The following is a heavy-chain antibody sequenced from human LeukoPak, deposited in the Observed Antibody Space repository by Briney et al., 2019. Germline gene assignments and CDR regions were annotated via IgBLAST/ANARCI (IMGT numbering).Heavy chain of an antibody. J-gene: IGHJ4*02. Sequence: GGSLRLSCAAAGFTFSSYSMNWVRQAPGKGLEWVSSISSSSSYIYYADSLKGRFTISRDNAKNSLYLQINSLRAEDTAVYYCVREKKGTITDFDYWGQGTLVTVSS. CDR3: VREKKGTITDFDY. V-gene: IGHV3-21*01. CDR1: GFTFSSYS. CDR2: ISSSSSYI. D-gene: IGHD1-1*01.